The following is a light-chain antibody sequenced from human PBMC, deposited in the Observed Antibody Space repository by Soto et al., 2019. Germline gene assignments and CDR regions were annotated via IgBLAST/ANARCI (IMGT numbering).Light chain of an antibody. J-gene: IGLJ2*01. CDR3: CSYAGSYTLV. Sequence: QSALTQPASVSGSPGQSITISCTGSSSDVGSYNLVSWYQQHPGKAPKLIIYEDYKRPSGVSNRFSGSKSGNTASLTISGLQAEDEADYYCCSYAGSYTLVFGGGTKVTVL. V-gene: IGLV2-23*01. CDR2: EDY. CDR1: SSDVGSYNL.